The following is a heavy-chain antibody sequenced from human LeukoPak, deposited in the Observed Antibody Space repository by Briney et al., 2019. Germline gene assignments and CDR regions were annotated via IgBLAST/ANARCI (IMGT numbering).Heavy chain of an antibody. D-gene: IGHD6-13*01. CDR3: AKDKGIAAAAAMVDY. Sequence: PGGSLRLSCAASGFTFSSYGMHWVRQAPGKGLEWVAFIRYDGSNKYYADSVKGRFTISRDNSKNTLYLQMNSLRAEDTAVYYCAKDKGIAAAAAMVDYWGQGTLVTVSS. CDR1: GFTFSSYG. CDR2: IRYDGSNK. J-gene: IGHJ4*02. V-gene: IGHV3-30*02.